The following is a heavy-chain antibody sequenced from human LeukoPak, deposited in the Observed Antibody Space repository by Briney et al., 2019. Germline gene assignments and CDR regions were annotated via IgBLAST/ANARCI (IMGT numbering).Heavy chain of an antibody. CDR1: GFTFSSYA. Sequence: GGSLRLSCAASGFTFSSYAMSWVRQAPGKGLEWVSAISGSGGSTYYADSVKGRFTISRDNPKNTLYLQMNSLRAEDTVVYYCAKCKVLDYDFWSGYWTYFDYWGQGTLVTVSS. J-gene: IGHJ4*02. D-gene: IGHD3-3*01. CDR2: ISGSGGST. V-gene: IGHV3-23*01. CDR3: AKCKVLDYDFWSGYWTYFDY.